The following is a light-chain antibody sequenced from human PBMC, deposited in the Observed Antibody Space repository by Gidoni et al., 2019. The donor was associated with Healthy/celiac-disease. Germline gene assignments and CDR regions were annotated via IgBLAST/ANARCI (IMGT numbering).Light chain of an antibody. Sequence: QSALTQPASVSCSPGQSITISCTGTSSDVGGYNYVSWYQQHPGKAPKLMIYDVSNRPSGVSNRFSGSKSGNTASLTISGLQAEDEADYYCSSYTSSSTLVFGTGTKVTVL. CDR3: SSYTSSSTLV. CDR2: DVS. J-gene: IGLJ1*01. V-gene: IGLV2-14*01. CDR1: SSDVGGYNY.